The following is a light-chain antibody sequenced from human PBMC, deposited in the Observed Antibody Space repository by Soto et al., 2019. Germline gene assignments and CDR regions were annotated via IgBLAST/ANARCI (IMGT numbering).Light chain of an antibody. Sequence: QSVLTQPASMSRSPGQPITISCTGNISDVGGYNFVSWYQQHPDKAPKLMIYDVTNRPSGVSNRFSGSKSGNTASLTISGLQAEDEADYYCSSYTSISTYVFGTGTKVTVL. CDR1: ISDVGGYNF. J-gene: IGLJ1*01. CDR3: SSYTSISTYV. V-gene: IGLV2-14*01. CDR2: DVT.